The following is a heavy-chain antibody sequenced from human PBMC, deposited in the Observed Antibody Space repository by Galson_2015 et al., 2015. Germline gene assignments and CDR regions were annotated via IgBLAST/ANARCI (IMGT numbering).Heavy chain of an antibody. J-gene: IGHJ4*02. CDR1: GFTFSSYG. CDR2: ISYDGSNK. D-gene: IGHD4-23*01. Sequence: SLRLSCAASGFTFSSYGMHWVRQAPGKGLEWVAVISYDGSNKYYADSVKGRFTISRDNSKNTLYLQMNSLRAEDTAVYYCAKGLYFKIYGGNSPFDYWGQGTLVTVSS. V-gene: IGHV3-30*18. CDR3: AKGLYFKIYGGNSPFDY.